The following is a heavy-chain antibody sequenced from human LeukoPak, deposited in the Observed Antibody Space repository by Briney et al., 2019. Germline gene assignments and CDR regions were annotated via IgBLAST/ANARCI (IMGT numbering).Heavy chain of an antibody. CDR1: GYSFTSYW. Sequence: GESLKISCKGSGYSFTSYWIGWVRQMPGKGLEWMGIIYPGDSDTRYSPSFQGQVTISADKSIGTAYLQWSSLKASDTAMYYCARQDYYYYYGMDVWGQGTTVTVSS. CDR3: ARQDYYYYYGMDV. CDR2: IYPGDSDT. J-gene: IGHJ6*02. V-gene: IGHV5-51*01.